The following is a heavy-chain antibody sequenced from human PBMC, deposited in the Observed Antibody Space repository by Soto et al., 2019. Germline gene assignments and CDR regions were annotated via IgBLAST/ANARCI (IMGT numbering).Heavy chain of an antibody. J-gene: IGHJ5*02. V-gene: IGHV3-23*01. CDR3: AKGESSVSARDFDP. D-gene: IGHD3-22*01. CDR2: ITSSGAA. CDR1: GFTFNNYA. Sequence: DVQLLDSGGDLAQPGGSLRLSCEASGFTFNNYAIAWVRQAPGKGLEWVSGITSSGAAYYADSVKGRFTISRDNSKNTLYLQMNSPRAEDTAVYYCAKGESSVSARDFDPWGQGTLVTVSS.